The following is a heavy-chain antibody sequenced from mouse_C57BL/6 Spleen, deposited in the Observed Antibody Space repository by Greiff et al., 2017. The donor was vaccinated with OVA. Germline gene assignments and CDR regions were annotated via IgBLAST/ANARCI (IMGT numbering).Heavy chain of an antibody. D-gene: IGHD4-1*01. Sequence: EVQLQQSGPELVKPGASVKISCKASGYTFTDYYMNWVKQSHGKSLEWIGDINPNNGGTSYNQKFKGKATLTVDKSSSTAYMELRSLTSEDSAVYYCARGGGNGDPYYFDYWGQGTTLTVSS. J-gene: IGHJ2*01. CDR2: INPNNGGT. V-gene: IGHV1-26*01. CDR1: GYTFTDYY. CDR3: ARGGGNGDPYYFDY.